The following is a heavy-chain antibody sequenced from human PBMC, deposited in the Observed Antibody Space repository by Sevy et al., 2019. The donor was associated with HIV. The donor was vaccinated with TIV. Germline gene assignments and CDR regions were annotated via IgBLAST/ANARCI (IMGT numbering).Heavy chain of an antibody. V-gene: IGHV3-66*01. CDR3: ARDRYYDASGYYYYYYGMDD. J-gene: IGHJ6*02. CDR2: IYSDGRT. Sequence: GGSLRLSCAASGLSVSDNYMNWVRQAPGKGLELVSVIYSDGRTYYAYSVKGRFTISRDNSKNTLYLHMNNLGHEDTAVDDWARDRYYDASGYYYYYYGMDDWGQGTTVTVSS. D-gene: IGHD3-22*01. CDR1: GLSVSDNY.